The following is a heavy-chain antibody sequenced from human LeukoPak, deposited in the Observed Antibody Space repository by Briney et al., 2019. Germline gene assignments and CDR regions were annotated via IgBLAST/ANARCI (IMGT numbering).Heavy chain of an antibody. CDR2: IVPIFGTA. J-gene: IGHJ4*02. Sequence: SVKVSCKTSGYTFTKYGISWVRQAPGQGLEWMGGIVPIFGTANYAQKFQGRVTITTDESTSTAYMELSSLRSEDTAVYYCARHYSFGYYFDYWGQGTLVTVSS. CDR3: ARHYSFGYYFDY. D-gene: IGHD3-16*01. V-gene: IGHV1-69*05. CDR1: GYTFTKYG.